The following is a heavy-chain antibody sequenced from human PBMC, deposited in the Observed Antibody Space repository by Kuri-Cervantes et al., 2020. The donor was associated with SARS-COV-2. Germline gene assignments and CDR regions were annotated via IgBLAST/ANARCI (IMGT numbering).Heavy chain of an antibody. D-gene: IGHD2-15*01. CDR3: AKLGGGILAPDI. V-gene: IGHV3-9*01. J-gene: IGHJ3*02. Sequence: SLKISCAASGFTFDDYAMHWVRQAPGKGLEWVSGISWNSGSIGYADSVKGRFTISRDNSKNTLYLQMNSLRAEDTAVYYCAKLGGGILAPDIWGQGTMVTVSS. CDR2: ISWNSGSI. CDR1: GFTFDDYA.